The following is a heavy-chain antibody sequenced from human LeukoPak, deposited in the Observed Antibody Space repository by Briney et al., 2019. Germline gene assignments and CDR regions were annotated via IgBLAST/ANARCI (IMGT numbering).Heavy chain of an antibody. Sequence: RAGGSLRLSCAASGFTFSSYGMHWVRQAPGKGLEWVAGIWFDGSSKYYADSVKGRFTISRDNSKNTLRLQMNSLSAEDTAVYYCARDLVGGYYFDYWGQGTLVTVSS. D-gene: IGHD3-16*01. J-gene: IGHJ4*02. CDR2: IWFDGSSK. V-gene: IGHV3-33*01. CDR1: GFTFSSYG. CDR3: ARDLVGGYYFDY.